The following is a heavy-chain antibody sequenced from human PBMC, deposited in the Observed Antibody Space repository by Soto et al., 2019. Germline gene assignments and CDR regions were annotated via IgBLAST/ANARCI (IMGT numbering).Heavy chain of an antibody. CDR3: LCSGCVPEY. J-gene: IGHJ4*02. CDR1: GFSFSSYA. CDR2: IGGAAHLT. Sequence: VQVLESGGALVQPGGSLRLSCSTSGFSFSSYAMGWVRQAPGMGLEWVSSIGGAAHLTHYADSVKGRFIISRDNSKNMVYLQMNGLRVADTARYYCLCSGCVPEYWGQGTLVTVSS. V-gene: IGHV3-23*01. D-gene: IGHD2-15*01.